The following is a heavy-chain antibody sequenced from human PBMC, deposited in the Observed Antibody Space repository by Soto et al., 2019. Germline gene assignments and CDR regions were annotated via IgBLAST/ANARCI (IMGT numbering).Heavy chain of an antibody. D-gene: IGHD1-1*01. V-gene: IGHV4-34*01. CDR2: INHSGGT. CDR3: ARGTWNKRLDY. CDR1: GGSFSGHY. Sequence: QVQLQQWGGGLWKPSETLSLTCAVYGGSFSGHYWSWIRQPPGKGLEWIGEINHSGGTNYNPSLKSRVTTSVDTSKNQFSLKLSSVTAADTAVYYCARGTWNKRLDYWGQGTLVTVSS. J-gene: IGHJ4*02.